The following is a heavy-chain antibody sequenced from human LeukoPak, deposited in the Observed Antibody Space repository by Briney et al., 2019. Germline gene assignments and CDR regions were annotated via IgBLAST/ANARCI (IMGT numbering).Heavy chain of an antibody. Sequence: ASVGVSCKTSGYTFTSYGVSWVRQAPGQGLEWMGWISPYSADTSYAQKFQGRVTVTTDTSTSTAYMELRSLRPDDTAVYYCARDPAAAGNVDYWGQGTLVTVSP. CDR3: ARDPAAAGNVDY. V-gene: IGHV1-18*01. CDR1: GYTFTSYG. D-gene: IGHD6-13*01. CDR2: ISPYSADT. J-gene: IGHJ4*02.